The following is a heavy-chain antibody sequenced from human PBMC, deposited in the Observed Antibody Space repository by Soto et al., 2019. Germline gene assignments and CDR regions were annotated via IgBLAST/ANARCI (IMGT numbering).Heavy chain of an antibody. Sequence: EVQLVESGGGLVQPGGSLRLSCAASGFTFSSYSMNWVRQAPGKGLEWVSYISSSSSTIYYADSVKGRFTISRDNGKNSLYLQMNSLRAEDTAVYYCARDNIVVLPAAIFDEAFDIWGQWTMVTVSS. V-gene: IGHV3-48*01. CDR1: GFTFSSYS. CDR2: ISSSSSTI. J-gene: IGHJ3*02. D-gene: IGHD2-2*02. CDR3: ARDNIVVLPAAIFDEAFDI.